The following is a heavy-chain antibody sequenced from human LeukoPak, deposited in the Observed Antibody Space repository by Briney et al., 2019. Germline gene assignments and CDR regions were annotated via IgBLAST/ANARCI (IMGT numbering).Heavy chain of an antibody. CDR2: ITASGGGT. Sequence: ASVKVSCKASGYTFTSYYLHWVRQAPGQGLEWMGVITASGGGTTYAQKFQGRVTMTRDTSSSTVYMELTSLRSEDTAVYYCAAVYYDFWSGYYNPYYYYMDVWGKGTTVTVSS. J-gene: IGHJ6*03. V-gene: IGHV1-46*01. D-gene: IGHD3-3*01. CDR3: AAVYYDFWSGYYNPYYYYMDV. CDR1: GYTFTSYY.